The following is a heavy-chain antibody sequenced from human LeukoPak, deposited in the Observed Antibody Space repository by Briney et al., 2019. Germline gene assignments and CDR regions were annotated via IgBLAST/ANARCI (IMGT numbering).Heavy chain of an antibody. Sequence: SETLSLTCAVYGGSFSGYYWSWIRQPPGKGLEWIGEINHSGSTNYNPSLKSRVTISVDTSKNQFSLELSSVTAADTAVYYCARWSSSGWRRLDYWGQGTLVTVSS. D-gene: IGHD6-19*01. J-gene: IGHJ4*02. CDR1: GGSFSGYY. CDR2: INHSGST. CDR3: ARWSSSGWRRLDY. V-gene: IGHV4-34*01.